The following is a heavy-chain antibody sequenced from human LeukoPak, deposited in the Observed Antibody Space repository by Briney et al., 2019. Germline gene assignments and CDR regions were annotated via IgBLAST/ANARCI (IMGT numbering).Heavy chain of an antibody. CDR3: ARDDFYDGGY. V-gene: IGHV3-48*04. CDR1: GFTFSSYS. Sequence: PGGSLRLSCAASGFTFSSYSMNWVRQAPGKGLEWVSYISSSSTIYYADSVKGRFTISRDNAKNSLYLQMNSLRAEDTAVYYCARDDFYDGGYWGQGTLVTVSS. J-gene: IGHJ4*02. D-gene: IGHD2-21*02. CDR2: ISSSSTI.